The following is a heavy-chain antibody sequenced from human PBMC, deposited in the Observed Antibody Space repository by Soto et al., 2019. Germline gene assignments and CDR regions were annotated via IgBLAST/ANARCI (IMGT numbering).Heavy chain of an antibody. CDR3: ARDLFPAEKTWHDAYNYFDP. CDR2: INPKSGGK. J-gene: IGHJ5*02. CDR1: GYTFTGHI. V-gene: IGHV1-2*02. Sequence: ASVKVSCKTSGYTFTGHIIHWLRQAPGQGLEWLGWINPKSGGKLYAQKFQGRVTMTRDTSISTVYMDLTRLTSDETAVYYCARDLFPAEKTWHDAYNYFDPWGQGALVTVSS. D-gene: IGHD1-1*01.